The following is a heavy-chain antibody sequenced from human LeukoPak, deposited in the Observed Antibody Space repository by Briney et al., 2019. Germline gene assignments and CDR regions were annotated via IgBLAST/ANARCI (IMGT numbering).Heavy chain of an antibody. CDR3: ARHDSFIPY. CDR1: GFTFNYYA. Sequence: GGSLRLSCAASGFTFNYYAMSWVRQAPGKGLEWVSGISDNEGSTYCTDSVKGRFTISRDNTKNTVYLQMNNLRPDDTAVYFCARHDSFIPYWGQGTPVTVSS. CDR2: ISDNEGST. J-gene: IGHJ4*02. V-gene: IGHV3-23*01. D-gene: IGHD5-18*01.